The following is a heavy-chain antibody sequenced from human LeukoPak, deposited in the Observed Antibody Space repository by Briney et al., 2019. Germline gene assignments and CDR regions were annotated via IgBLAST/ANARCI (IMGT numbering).Heavy chain of an antibody. D-gene: IGHD2-15*01. CDR2: IYYSGST. V-gene: IGHV4-59*13. J-gene: IGHJ4*02. Sequence: SETLSLTCNVSGGSISSYYLSWIRQPPGKGLEWLGYIYYSGSTNYNPSLKSRVTISVDTSKNQFSLKLSSVTAADAAVYYCATSEGYCSGGSCYFDYWGQGTLVTVSS. CDR1: GGSISSYY. CDR3: ATSEGYCSGGSCYFDY.